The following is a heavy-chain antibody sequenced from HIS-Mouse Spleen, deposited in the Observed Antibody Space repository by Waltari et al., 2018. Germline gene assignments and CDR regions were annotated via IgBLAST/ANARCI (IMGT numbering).Heavy chain of an antibody. V-gene: IGHV3-30*18. Sequence: QVQLVASGGGLVQPGRSLRLSCSSSGFTVSSSGMPWVRQAPGKGLEWVAVISYDGSNKYYADSVKGRFTISRDNSKNTLYLQMNSLRAEDTAVYYCAKASSGWLDYWGQGTLVTVSS. CDR1: GFTVSSSG. J-gene: IGHJ4*02. CDR3: AKASSGWLDY. D-gene: IGHD6-19*01. CDR2: ISYDGSNK.